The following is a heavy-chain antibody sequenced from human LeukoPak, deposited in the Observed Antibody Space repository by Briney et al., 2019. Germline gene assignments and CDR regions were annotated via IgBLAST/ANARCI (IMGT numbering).Heavy chain of an antibody. Sequence: GGSLRLSCAVSGFTFSSYAMSWVRQTPGKGLEWVSAISRSGDSTYYADSVKGRFTISRDNAKNSLYLQMNSLRAEDTAVYYCARGELLYYYGSGSYYNAGPVWMDVWGQGTTVTVSS. J-gene: IGHJ6*02. CDR1: GFTFSSYA. CDR2: ISRSGDST. CDR3: ARGELLYYYGSGSYYNAGPVWMDV. D-gene: IGHD3-10*01. V-gene: IGHV3-23*01.